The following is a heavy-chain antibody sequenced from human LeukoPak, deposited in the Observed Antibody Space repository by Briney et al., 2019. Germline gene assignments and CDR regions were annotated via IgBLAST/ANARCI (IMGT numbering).Heavy chain of an antibody. D-gene: IGHD1-26*01. CDR2: ISYDGNYK. J-gene: IGHJ4*02. Sequence: GGSLRLSCEASGFTFSYYSMHWVRQAPGKGLQWVAVISYDGNYKYYADSVKGRFTISRDNSKNTMYLQMNSLRTDDTAVYYRAKVGIGAGIDSWGQGTLVTVSS. CDR1: GFTFSYYS. V-gene: IGHV3-30*18. CDR3: AKVGIGAGIDS.